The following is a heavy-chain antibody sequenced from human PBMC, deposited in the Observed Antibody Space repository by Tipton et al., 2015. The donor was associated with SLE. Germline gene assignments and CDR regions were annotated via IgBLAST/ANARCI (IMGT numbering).Heavy chain of an antibody. D-gene: IGHD6-19*01. Sequence: TLSLTYAVYGGSFSGYSWSWIRQTPGKGLEWIGEINHGGSTNYNPSLKTRVTMSVDTSKKQFSLKLGSVTAADTAVYYCARGKGNSSGWGHYYFYGMDVWGQGTTVTVSS. CDR2: INHGGST. CDR1: GGSFSGYS. V-gene: IGHV4-34*01. J-gene: IGHJ6*02. CDR3: ARGKGNSSGWGHYYFYGMDV.